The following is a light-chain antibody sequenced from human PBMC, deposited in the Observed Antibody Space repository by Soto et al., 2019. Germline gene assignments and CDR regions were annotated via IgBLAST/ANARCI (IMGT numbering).Light chain of an antibody. CDR2: MRS. V-gene: IGKV2-28*01. CDR1: QSLLDSNGYNY. J-gene: IGKJ2*01. CDR3: MQSLETSYT. Sequence: DIVLTQSPLSLPVTPGEAASISCRSSQSLLDSNGYNYLDWYVQKPGQSPQLLIYMRSNRSSGVPDRFSGSGSGTDFTLKISRVEAEDVGVYYCMQSLETSYTVGQGTKLEIK.